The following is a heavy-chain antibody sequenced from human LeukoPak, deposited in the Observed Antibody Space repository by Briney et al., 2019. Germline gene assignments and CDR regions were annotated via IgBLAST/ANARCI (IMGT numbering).Heavy chain of an antibody. V-gene: IGHV3-33*08. Sequence: PGGSLRLSCAASGFTFSSYAMSWVRQAPGKGLEWVAFIRYDGSNKYYADSVKGRFTISRDNAKNSLYLQMNSLRAEDTAVYYCARSLYSSSWNNWFDPWGQGTLVTVSS. CDR3: ARSLYSSSWNNWFDP. CDR2: IRYDGSNK. J-gene: IGHJ5*02. D-gene: IGHD6-13*01. CDR1: GFTFSSYA.